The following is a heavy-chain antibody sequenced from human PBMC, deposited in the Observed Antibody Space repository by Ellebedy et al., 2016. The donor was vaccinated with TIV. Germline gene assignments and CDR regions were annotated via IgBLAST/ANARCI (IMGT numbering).Heavy chain of an antibody. D-gene: IGHD6-19*01. CDR2: ITGDGVST. CDR1: GFTFAPYA. Sequence: GESLKISCLASGFTFAPYAMHWVRQAPGQGLEYVSAITGDGVSTYYADSVKGRFTISRDNSKNTLYLQMNSLRAEDTAVYYCAKGPLIAVAGHFDYWGQGTLVTVSS. V-gene: IGHV3-64*04. J-gene: IGHJ4*02. CDR3: AKGPLIAVAGHFDY.